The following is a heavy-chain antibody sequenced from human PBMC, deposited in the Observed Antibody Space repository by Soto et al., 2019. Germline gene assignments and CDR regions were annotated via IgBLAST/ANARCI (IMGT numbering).Heavy chain of an antibody. D-gene: IGHD6-13*01. CDR3: ASQSSSWYGFAY. CDR2: INPSGGST. V-gene: IGHV1-46*01. J-gene: IGHJ4*02. CDR1: GYTFTSYY. Sequence: QVQLVQSGAEVKKPGASVKVSCKASGYTFTSYYMHWVRQAPGQGLEWMGIINPSGGSTSYAQKFQGRVTMTRDTSTSTVYMELSSLRSEDTAVYYCASQSSSWYGFAYWGQGTLVTVSS.